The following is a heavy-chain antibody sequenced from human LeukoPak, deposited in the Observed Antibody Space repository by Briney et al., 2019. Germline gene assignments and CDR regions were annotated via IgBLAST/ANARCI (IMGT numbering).Heavy chain of an antibody. Sequence: GGSLRLSCAASGFTFSSYWMSWVHQAPGKGLEWVANIKQDGSEKYYVDSVKGRFTISRDNAKNSLYLQMNSLRAEDTAVYYCARGFGQLGIYYFDYWGQGTLVTVSS. V-gene: IGHV3-7*01. CDR1: GFTFSSYW. CDR3: ARGFGQLGIYYFDY. CDR2: IKQDGSEK. D-gene: IGHD6-6*01. J-gene: IGHJ4*02.